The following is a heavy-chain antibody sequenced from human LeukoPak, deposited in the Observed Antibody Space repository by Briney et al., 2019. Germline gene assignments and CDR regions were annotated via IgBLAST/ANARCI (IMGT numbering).Heavy chain of an antibody. CDR1: GYSFTSYW. D-gene: IGHD6-13*01. CDR2: IYPGDSDT. Sequence: GESLKISCKGSGYSFTSYWIGWVRQMPGKGLEWMGIIYPGDSDTRYSPSFQGQVTISANKSISTAYLQWSSLKASDTAMYYCASSRLSAAGSSRTRGSAFDIWGQGTMVTVSS. J-gene: IGHJ3*02. CDR3: ASSRLSAAGSSRTRGSAFDI. V-gene: IGHV5-51*01.